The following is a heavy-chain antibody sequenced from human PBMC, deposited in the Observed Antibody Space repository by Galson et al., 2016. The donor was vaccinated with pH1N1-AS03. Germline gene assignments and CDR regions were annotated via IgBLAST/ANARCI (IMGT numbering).Heavy chain of an antibody. D-gene: IGHD2-8*01. CDR1: GFTFSSYW. Sequence: SLRLSCAASGFTFSSYWLTWVRQAPGKGLEWVANIKGDGSEKYYADSVKGRFTISRDNAKNSLYLQMNSLRAEDTAVYYCTGDVALVSPGGMAYWGQGTLVTVAS. V-gene: IGHV3-7*03. CDR2: IKGDGSEK. CDR3: TGDVALVSPGGMAY. J-gene: IGHJ4*02.